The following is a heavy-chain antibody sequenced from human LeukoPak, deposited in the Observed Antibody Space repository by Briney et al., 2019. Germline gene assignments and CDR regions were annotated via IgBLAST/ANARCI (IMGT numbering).Heavy chain of an antibody. CDR3: AKEAGVVVVPAAIVY. CDR1: GFTFGRNA. Sequence: GGSLRLSCAASGFTFGRNAMSWVRQAPGKGLEWVSGISGSDNSTYYADFVKGRFTLSKDNSKNTLYLQVNSLRAEDTAIYYCAKEAGVVVVPAAIVYWGQGTLVTVSS. CDR2: ISGSDNST. D-gene: IGHD2-2*02. J-gene: IGHJ4*02. V-gene: IGHV3-23*01.